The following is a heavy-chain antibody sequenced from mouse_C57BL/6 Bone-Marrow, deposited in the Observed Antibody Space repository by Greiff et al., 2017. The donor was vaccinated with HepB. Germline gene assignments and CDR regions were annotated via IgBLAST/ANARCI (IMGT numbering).Heavy chain of an antibody. CDR1: GFTFSDFY. CDR2: SRNKANDYTT. D-gene: IGHD1-1*01. V-gene: IGHV7-1*01. J-gene: IGHJ2*01. Sequence: EVKLMESGGGLVQSGRSLRLSCATSGFTFSDFYMEWVRQAPGKGLEWIAASRNKANDYTTEYSASVKGRFIVSRDTSQSILYRQMNALRAEDTAIYYCARASYYGSRRDYFDYWGQGTTLTVSS. CDR3: ARASYYGSRRDYFDY.